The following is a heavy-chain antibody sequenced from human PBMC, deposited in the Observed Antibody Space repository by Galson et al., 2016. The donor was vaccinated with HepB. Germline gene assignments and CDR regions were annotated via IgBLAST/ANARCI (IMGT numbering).Heavy chain of an antibody. CDR3: PKDIRAGGADV. CDR1: GFTVNDHA. J-gene: IGHJ6*02. D-gene: IGHD2-21*01. CDR2: INWNSDRI. V-gene: IGHV3-9*01. Sequence: SLRLSCAGSGFTVNDHAMHWVRQAPGKGLEWVSGINWNSDRIGYAESVKGRFTISRDNAKKSLYLQMNGLRDEDTALYYCPKDIRAGGADVWGQGTTVTVSS.